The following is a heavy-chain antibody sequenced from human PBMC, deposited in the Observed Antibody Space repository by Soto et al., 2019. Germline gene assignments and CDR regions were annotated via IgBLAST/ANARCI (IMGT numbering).Heavy chain of an antibody. J-gene: IGHJ5*02. D-gene: IGHD4-17*01. Sequence: PSETLSLTCTVSCCSVSSGSYYWSWIRQPPGKGLEWIGYIYYSGSTKYNHSLKSRVTISVDTSKNQFSLKLSSVTAADTAVYYCAREVDYGENWFDPWGQGTLVTVS. V-gene: IGHV4-61*01. CDR1: CCSVSSGSYY. CDR2: IYYSGST. CDR3: AREVDYGENWFDP.